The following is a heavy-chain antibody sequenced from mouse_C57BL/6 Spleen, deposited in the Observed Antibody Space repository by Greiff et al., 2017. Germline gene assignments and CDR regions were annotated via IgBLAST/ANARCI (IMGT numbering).Heavy chain of an antibody. CDR3: AADDYDRGY. V-gene: IGHV1-55*01. D-gene: IGHD2-4*01. J-gene: IGHJ2*01. CDR1: GYTFTSYW. Sequence: VKPGASVKMSCKASGYTFTSYWITWVKQRPGQGLEWIGDIYPGSGSTNYNEKFKSKATLTVDTSSSSAYMQLSSLTSEDSAVYYCAADDYDRGYWGQGTTLTVSS. CDR2: IYPGSGST.